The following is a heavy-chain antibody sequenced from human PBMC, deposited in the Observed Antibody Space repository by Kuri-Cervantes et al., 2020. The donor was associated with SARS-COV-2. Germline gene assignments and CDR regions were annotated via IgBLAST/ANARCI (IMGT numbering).Heavy chain of an antibody. V-gene: IGHV4-34*01. Sequence: ESLKISCAVYGGSFSGYYWSWIRQPPGKGLEWIGEINHSGSTNYNPSLESRVTMSVDTSRNQSSLKLSSVTAADTAVYYCARGDVVVVDDTSDYYGMDVWGQGTTVTVSS. J-gene: IGHJ6*02. D-gene: IGHD2-15*01. CDR1: GGSFSGYY. CDR3: ARGDVVVVDDTSDYYGMDV. CDR2: INHSGST.